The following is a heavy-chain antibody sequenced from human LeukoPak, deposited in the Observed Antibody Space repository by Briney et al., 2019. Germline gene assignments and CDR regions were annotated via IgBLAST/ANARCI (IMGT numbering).Heavy chain of an antibody. D-gene: IGHD5-12*01. CDR1: GGSISSGSYY. CDR3: ARATSSYFYYMDV. CDR2: IYTSGST. J-gene: IGHJ6*03. Sequence: SQTLSLTCTVSGGSISSGSYYWSGFRQPAEKGLEWIGRIYTSGSTYYNPSLKSRVTISADTSKNQFSLNVSSVTAADTAVYYCARATSSYFYYMDVWGKGTTVTISS. V-gene: IGHV4-61*02.